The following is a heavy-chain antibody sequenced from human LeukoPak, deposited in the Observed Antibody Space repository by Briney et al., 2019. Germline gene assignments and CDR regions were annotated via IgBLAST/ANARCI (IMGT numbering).Heavy chain of an antibody. D-gene: IGHD1-26*01. J-gene: IGHJ6*03. V-gene: IGHV3-48*03. CDR1: GFTFSSYE. CDR3: ARVIVGATADYYYYYMDV. Sequence: PGGSLRLSCAASGFTFSSYEMNWVRQAPGKGLEWVSYISSSGSTIYYADSVKGRFTISRDNAKNSLYLQMNSLRAEDTALYHCARVIVGATADYYYYYMDVWGKGTTVTIS. CDR2: ISSSGSTI.